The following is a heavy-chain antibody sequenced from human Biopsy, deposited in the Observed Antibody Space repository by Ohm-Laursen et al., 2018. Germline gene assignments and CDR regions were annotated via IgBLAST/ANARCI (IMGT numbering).Heavy chain of an antibody. CDR2: IGYSGDST. Sequence: GSLRLSCAASGFTFTTYAMSWVRQAPGKGLEWVSTIGYSGDSTYYADSVKGRFTISRDNSKNTLYLQMNSLTAEDTALYYCAKDGHGRGVMYYFDHWGQGTVVTVSS. J-gene: IGHJ4*02. CDR3: AKDGHGRGVMYYFDH. D-gene: IGHD2-21*01. V-gene: IGHV3-23*01. CDR1: GFTFTTYA.